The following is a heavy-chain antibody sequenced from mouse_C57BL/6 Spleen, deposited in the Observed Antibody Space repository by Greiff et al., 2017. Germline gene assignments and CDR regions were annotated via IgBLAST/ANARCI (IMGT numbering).Heavy chain of an antibody. CDR1: GFNITDDY. D-gene: IGHD1-1*01. CDR3: TRCYAPPTGAMDY. Sequence: EVQLQQSGAELVRPGASVKLSCTASGFNITDDYMPWVKQRPEQGLEWIGWIDPANGDTEYDSKFKGKANITADTSSSTAYLQLSSPTAEYAAVYYGTRCYAPPTGAMDYWGQGTSVTVSS. CDR2: IDPANGDT. J-gene: IGHJ4*01. V-gene: IGHV14-4*01.